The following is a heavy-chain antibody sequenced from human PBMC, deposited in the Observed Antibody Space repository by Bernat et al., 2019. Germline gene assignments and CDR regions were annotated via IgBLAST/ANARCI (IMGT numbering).Heavy chain of an antibody. CDR3: ARYSEWLRLTD. D-gene: IGHD5-12*01. Sequence: QVQLQQWGAGLLKPSETLSLTCAVYGGSFSGYYWSWIRQPPGKGLEWIGEINHSGSTNYNPPLKSRVTISVDTSKNQFSLKLSSVTAANTAVYYCARYSEWLRLTDWGQGTLVTVSS. V-gene: IGHV4-34*01. CDR2: INHSGST. J-gene: IGHJ4*02. CDR1: GGSFSGYY.